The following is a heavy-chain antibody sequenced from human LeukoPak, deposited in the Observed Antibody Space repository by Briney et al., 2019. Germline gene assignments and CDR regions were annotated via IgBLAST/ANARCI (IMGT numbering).Heavy chain of an antibody. J-gene: IGHJ4*02. D-gene: IGHD3-22*01. CDR1: GYTFTSYY. Sequence: GASVKVSCKASGYTFTSYYIHWVRQAPGQGLEWMGIINPSGGSTSYSQKFQGRVTLTRDTSTRKVYMELSSLRSEDTAVFYCARTLDSVSSGYYLNYWGQGTLVTVSS. V-gene: IGHV1-46*01. CDR3: ARTLDSVSSGYYLNY. CDR2: INPSGGST.